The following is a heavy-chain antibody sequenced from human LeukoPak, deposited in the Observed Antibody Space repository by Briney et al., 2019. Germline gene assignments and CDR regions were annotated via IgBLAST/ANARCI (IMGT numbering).Heavy chain of an antibody. V-gene: IGHV4-30-2*01. CDR1: GGSISSGGYY. CDR2: IYHSGST. J-gene: IGHJ6*03. CDR3: ARDKSDGVPAPPAYQKPAYYYYMDV. Sequence: SQTLSLTCTVSGGSISSGGYYWSWIRQPPGKGLEWIGCIYHSGSTYYNPSLKSRVTISVDRSKNQFSLKLSSVTAADTAVYYCARDKSDGVPAPPAYQKPAYYYYMDVWGKGTTVTVSS. D-gene: IGHD2-2*01.